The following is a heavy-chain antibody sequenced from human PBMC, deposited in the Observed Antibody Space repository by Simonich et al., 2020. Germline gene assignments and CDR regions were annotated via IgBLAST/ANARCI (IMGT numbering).Heavy chain of an antibody. D-gene: IGHD1-1*01. CDR2: IKHSGST. CDR3: ARHLQLGPFDY. CDR1: GGSYSGYY. J-gene: IGHJ4*02. Sequence: QVQLQQWGAGLLKPSETLSLTCAVYGGSYSGYYWSWIRQPPGKGLEGIGEIKHSGSTNYNPSLKSRVTISVDTSKNQFSLKLSSVTAADTAVYYCARHLQLGPFDYWGQGTLVTVSS. V-gene: IGHV4-34*01.